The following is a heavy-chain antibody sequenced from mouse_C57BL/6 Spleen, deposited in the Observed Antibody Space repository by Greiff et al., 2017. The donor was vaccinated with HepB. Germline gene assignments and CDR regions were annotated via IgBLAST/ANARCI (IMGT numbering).Heavy chain of an antibody. CDR1: GFTFSSYA. V-gene: IGHV5-4*03. CDR2: ISDGGSYT. D-gene: IGHD2-3*01. CDR3: ARGWLLGYFDY. J-gene: IGHJ2*01. Sequence: VESGGGLVKPGGSLKLSCAASGFTFSSYAMSWVRQTPEKRLEWVATISDGGSYTYYPDNVKGRFTISRDNAKNNLYLQMSHLKSEDTAMYYCARGWLLGYFDYWGQGTTLTVSS.